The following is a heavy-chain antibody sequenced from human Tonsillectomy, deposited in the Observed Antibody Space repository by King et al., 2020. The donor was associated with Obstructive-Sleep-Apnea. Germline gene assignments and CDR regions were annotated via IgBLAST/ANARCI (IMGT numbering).Heavy chain of an antibody. V-gene: IGHV5-51*01. Sequence: VQLVQSRAEARKPGESLRISCEASGYDFNHYWVAWVRQMPGKGLEWMGTFYPGDSDVSYRPSFRGQVTISADKSINTAYLQWGRLKASDTAMYYCARLENCGWDPLYYCTNWGQGTLVTVSS. CDR3: ARLENCGWDPLYYCTN. D-gene: IGHD2-8*01. J-gene: IGHJ4*02. CDR1: GYDFNHYW. CDR2: FYPGDSDV.